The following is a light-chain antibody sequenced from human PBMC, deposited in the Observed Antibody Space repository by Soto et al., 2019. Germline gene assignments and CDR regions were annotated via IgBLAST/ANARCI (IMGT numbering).Light chain of an antibody. J-gene: IGKJ1*01. CDR2: RAS. CDR1: QTIYSN. CDR3: QQYQNLWT. V-gene: IGKV3-15*01. Sequence: IVMSQSPATLSVSPGERATLSCRAGQTIYSNVAWYQQRPGQAPRLLIYRASTRATGVPARFSGSGSGTEFTLTISCLQSEDFALYYCQQYQNLWTFGQGTKVDI.